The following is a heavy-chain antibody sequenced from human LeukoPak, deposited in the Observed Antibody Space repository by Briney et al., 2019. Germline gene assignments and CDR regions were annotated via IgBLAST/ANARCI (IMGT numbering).Heavy chain of an antibody. CDR1: GGSISSTNYY. J-gene: IGHJ3*02. V-gene: IGHV4-39*01. CDR3: ARRESYYDILTGYHGAFDI. CDR2: IYYSGST. D-gene: IGHD3-9*01. Sequence: SETLSLTCTVSGGSISSTNYYWGWIRQPPGKGLEWIGSIYYSGSTYYNPSLKSRVIMSVDTSKNQFSLKLSSVTAADTAVYYCARRESYYDILTGYHGAFDIWGQGTMLTVSS.